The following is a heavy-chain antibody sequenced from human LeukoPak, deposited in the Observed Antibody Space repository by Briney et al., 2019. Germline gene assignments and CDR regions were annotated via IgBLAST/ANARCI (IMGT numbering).Heavy chain of an antibody. CDR1: GGYINSHY. D-gene: IGHD3/OR15-3a*01. CDR3: AASWTGTLST. J-gene: IGHJ4*02. CDR2: IYYSGST. Sequence: PSETLSLTCTVSGGYINSHYWTWIRQPPGKGLEWIGYIYYSGSTNYNPSLKSRVTISSDTSKNQFSLKVSSVTDPDTAVYYFAASWTGTLSTRGQGNLVPVSS. V-gene: IGHV4-59*08.